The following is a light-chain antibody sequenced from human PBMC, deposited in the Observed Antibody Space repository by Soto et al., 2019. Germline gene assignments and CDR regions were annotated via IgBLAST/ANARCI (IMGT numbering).Light chain of an antibody. J-gene: IGLJ2*01. Sequence: SYELTQPPSVSVSPGQTATITCSGDKLGDKYACWYQQKPGQSPVVVIYQDTKRPSGIPERFSGSNSGNTATLTISGTQAMDAADYYCQAWDSSTVVFGGGTKLTVL. CDR3: QAWDSSTVV. CDR2: QDT. CDR1: KLGDKY. V-gene: IGLV3-1*01.